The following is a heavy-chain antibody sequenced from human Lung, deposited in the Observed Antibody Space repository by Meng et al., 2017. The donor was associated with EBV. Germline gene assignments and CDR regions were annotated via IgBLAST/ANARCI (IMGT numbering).Heavy chain of an antibody. CDR3: ASESGRGFTPDY. CDR1: GGTFGSDA. CDR2: LIPMSDAP. Sequence: SGGRGKKPGSSLKVPCRTSGGTFGSDAVSWVRQAPGQGLEWMGGLIPMSDAPHYAQKFQGRVTMTADESTSTHYMDLTGLRSDDTAVYYCASESGRGFTPDYWGQGTLVTVSS. D-gene: IGHD3-10*01. V-gene: IGHV1-69*01. J-gene: IGHJ4*02.